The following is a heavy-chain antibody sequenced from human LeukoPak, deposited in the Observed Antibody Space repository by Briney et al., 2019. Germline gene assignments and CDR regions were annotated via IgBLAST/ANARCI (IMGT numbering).Heavy chain of an antibody. V-gene: IGHV3-72*01. D-gene: IGHD1-26*01. CDR2: TRNKAKSYTT. CDR3: VTDSGTY. CDR1: GFTFSNYG. J-gene: IGHJ4*02. Sequence: GGSLRLSCAASGFTFSNYGMNWVRQAPGKGLEWVGRTRNKAKSYTTEYAASVKGRFTISRDDSKNSLYLQMNSLKAEDMAVYYCVTDSGTYWGQGTLVTVSS.